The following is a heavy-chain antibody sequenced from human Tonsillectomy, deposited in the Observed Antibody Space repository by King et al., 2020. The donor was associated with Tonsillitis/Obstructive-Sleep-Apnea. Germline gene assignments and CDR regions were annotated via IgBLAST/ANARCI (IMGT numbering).Heavy chain of an antibody. Sequence: LQLQESGSGLVKPSQTLSLTCAVSGGSISSGDYSWSWIRQPPGKGLEWIGYIYHGGNNQYTPSLKSRVTISVDRSKNQFSLKLKSVSAADTAVYYCARLGNCSSTSCYTARFDYWGQGTLVTVSS. CDR3: ARLGNCSSTSCYTARFDY. CDR2: IYHGGNN. V-gene: IGHV4-30-2*01. D-gene: IGHD2-2*02. CDR1: GGSISSGDYS. J-gene: IGHJ4*02.